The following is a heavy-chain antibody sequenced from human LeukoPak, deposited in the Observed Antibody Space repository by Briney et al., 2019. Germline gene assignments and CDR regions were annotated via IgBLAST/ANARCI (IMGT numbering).Heavy chain of an antibody. CDR3: AKAPVTTCSGAYCYPFDY. CDR2: ISVSGNT. V-gene: IGHV3-23*01. J-gene: IGHJ4*02. D-gene: IGHD2-21*01. CDR1: GFTLSSYA. Sequence: GGPLRLSCAASGFTLSSYAMSWVRQAPGKGLEWVSAISVSGNTYHADSVKGRFTISRDSSKNTLYLQMNRLRAEDAAVYYCAKAPVTTCSGAYCYPFDYWGQGTLVTVSS.